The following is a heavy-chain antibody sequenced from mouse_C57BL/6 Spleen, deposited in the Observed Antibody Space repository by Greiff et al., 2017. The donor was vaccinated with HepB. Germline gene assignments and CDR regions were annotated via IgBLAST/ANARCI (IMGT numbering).Heavy chain of an antibody. CDR2: IDPANGNT. D-gene: IGHD1-1*01. CDR3: ARTPLSTTVVDFDY. V-gene: IGHV14-3*01. Sequence: EVQLQQSVAELVRPGASVKLSCTASGFNITNTYMHWVKQRPEQGLEWIGRIDPANGNTKYAPKFQGKATITADTSSTTAYLQLRSLTSEDTAIYYCARTPLSTTVVDFDYWGQGTTLTVSS. J-gene: IGHJ2*01. CDR1: GFNITNTY.